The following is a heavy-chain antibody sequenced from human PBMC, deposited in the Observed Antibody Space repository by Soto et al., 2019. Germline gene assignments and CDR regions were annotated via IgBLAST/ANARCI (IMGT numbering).Heavy chain of an antibody. CDR2: IIPIFGTA. J-gene: IGHJ6*02. CDR3: AREQYCSSTSCRSIRRYYYYGMDV. CDR1: GGTFSSYA. V-gene: IGHV1-69*13. D-gene: IGHD2-2*01. Sequence: ASVKVSCKASGGTFSSYAISWVRQAPGQGLEWMGGIIPIFGTANYAQKFQGRVTITADESTSTAYMELSSLRSEDTAVYYCAREQYCSSTSCRSIRRYYYYGMDVWGQGTTVTVSS.